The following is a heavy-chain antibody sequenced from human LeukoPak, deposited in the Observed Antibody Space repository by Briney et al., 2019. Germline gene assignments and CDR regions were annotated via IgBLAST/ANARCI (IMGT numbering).Heavy chain of an antibody. J-gene: IGHJ6*02. CDR2: IYYSGST. D-gene: IGHD1-26*01. CDR3: ARDVELRGDYYYGMDV. CDR1: GGSISSSSYY. V-gene: IGHV4-39*07. Sequence: SETLSLTCTVSGGSISSSSYYWGWIRQPPGKGLEWIGSIYYSGSTYYNPSLKSRVTISVDTSKNQFSLKLSSVTAADTAVYYCARDVELRGDYYYGMDVWGQETTVTVSS.